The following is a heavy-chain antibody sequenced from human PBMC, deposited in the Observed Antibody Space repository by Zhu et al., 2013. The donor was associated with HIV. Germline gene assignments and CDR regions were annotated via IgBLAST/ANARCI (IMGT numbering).Heavy chain of an antibody. V-gene: IGHV1-69*13. D-gene: IGHD1-7*01. CDR2: IIPIFGTA. CDR1: GYTFTSYG. J-gene: IGHJ6*02. CDR3: AGDKGTTGYYYYGMDV. Sequence: QVQLVQSGAEVKKPGASVKVSCKASGYTFTSYGISWVRQAPGQGLEWMGGIIPIFGTANYAQKFQGRVTITADESTSTAYMELSSLRSEDTAVYYCAGDKGTTGYYYYGMDVWGQGTTVTVSS.